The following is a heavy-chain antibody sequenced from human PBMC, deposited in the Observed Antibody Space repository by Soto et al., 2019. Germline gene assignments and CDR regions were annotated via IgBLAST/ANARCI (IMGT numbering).Heavy chain of an antibody. Sequence: PSETLSLTCTVSGGSISSYYWSWIRQPPGKGLEWIGYIYYSGSTNYNPSLKSRVTISVDTSKNQFSLKLSSVTAADTAVYYCGSGWFGGYYYGMDVWGQGTTVTVSS. J-gene: IGHJ6*02. CDR2: IYYSGST. CDR1: GGSISSYY. D-gene: IGHD3-10*01. CDR3: GSGWFGGYYYGMDV. V-gene: IGHV4-59*01.